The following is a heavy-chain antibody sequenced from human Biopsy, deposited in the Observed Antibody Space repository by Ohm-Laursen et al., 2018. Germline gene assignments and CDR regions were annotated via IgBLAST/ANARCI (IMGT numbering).Heavy chain of an antibody. CDR2: IDHTGGT. CDR1: GGPFSGYF. J-gene: IGHJ4*02. CDR3: ARSVDITVVRGYYFDF. D-gene: IGHD3-10*01. V-gene: IGHV4-34*01. Sequence: TLSLTCVVYGGPFSGYFWTWIRQAPGKGLEWIGEIDHTGGTNYNPSLKSRVNISQDRSKNQFSLRLDSVTAADTAVYYCARSVDITVVRGYYFDFWGQGTLVTVSS.